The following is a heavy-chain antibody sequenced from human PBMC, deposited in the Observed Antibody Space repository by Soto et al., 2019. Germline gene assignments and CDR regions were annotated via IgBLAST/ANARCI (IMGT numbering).Heavy chain of an antibody. CDR2: ISYDGSNK. CDR1: GFTFSSYG. CDR3: AKDRIAAPVGMDV. V-gene: IGHV3-30*18. D-gene: IGHD6-6*01. Sequence: GGSLRLSCAASGFTFSSYGMHWVRQAPGKGLEWVAVISYDGSNKYYADSVKGRFTISRGNSKNTLYLQMNSLRAEDTAVYYCAKDRIAAPVGMDVWGQGTTVTVSS. J-gene: IGHJ6*02.